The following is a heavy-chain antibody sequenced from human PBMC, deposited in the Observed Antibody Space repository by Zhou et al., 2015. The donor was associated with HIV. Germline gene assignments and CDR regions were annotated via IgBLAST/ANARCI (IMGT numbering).Heavy chain of an antibody. V-gene: IGHV1-69*01. Sequence: QVQLVQSGAEVKKPGSSVKVSCKASGGTFSSYAISWVRQAPGQGLEWMGGIIPIFGTANYAQKFQGRVTITADESTSTAYMELSSLRSEDTAVYYCARDLDYYGSGNYYSYYMDVWGKGTTVTVSS. CDR1: GGTFSSYA. CDR3: ARDLDYYGSGNYYSYYMDV. J-gene: IGHJ6*03. CDR2: IIPIFGTA. D-gene: IGHD3-10*01.